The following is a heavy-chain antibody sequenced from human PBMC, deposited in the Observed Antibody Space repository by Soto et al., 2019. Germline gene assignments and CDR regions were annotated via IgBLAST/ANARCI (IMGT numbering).Heavy chain of an antibody. CDR3: ATRLRYLNGMDV. CDR2: ISGSGGST. V-gene: IGHV3-23*01. J-gene: IGHJ6*02. CDR1: GFTFSSYA. Sequence: GGSLRLSCAASGFTFSSYAMSWVRQAPGKGLEWVSAISGSGGSTYYADSVKGRFTISRDNSKNTLYLQMNSLRAEDTAVYYCATRLRYLNGMDVWGQGTTVTVS. D-gene: IGHD3-9*01.